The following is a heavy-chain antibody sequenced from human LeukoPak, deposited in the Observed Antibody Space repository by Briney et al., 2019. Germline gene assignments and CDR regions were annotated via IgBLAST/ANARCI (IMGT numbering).Heavy chain of an antibody. Sequence: SGTLSLTCTVSGASIIGSYWTWMRQSPGEGLEYIGYIYNTVDVNYSPSLRSRVSISIDMSRNQVSLRLNSVTAPDTAIYYCARSRNYDITGFNPTHYFDPWGQGALVTVSS. CDR1: GASIIGSY. V-gene: IGHV4-59*01. D-gene: IGHD3-9*01. CDR3: ARSRNYDITGFNPTHYFDP. J-gene: IGHJ5*02. CDR2: IYNTVDV.